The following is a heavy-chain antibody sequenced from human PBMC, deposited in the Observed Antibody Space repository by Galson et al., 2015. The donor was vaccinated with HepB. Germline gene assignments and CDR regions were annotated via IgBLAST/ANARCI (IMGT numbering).Heavy chain of an antibody. J-gene: IGHJ4*02. V-gene: IGHV3-30-3*01. Sequence: SLSLSCAASGFTFNIYTMHWVRQAPGKGLEWVATISSAGDIQYYADSVKGRFTIPRDNSKNMLYLQMNSLGAEDTAVYYCTRDAMGRGSGSYSAFDYWGQGTLVTVSS. CDR1: GFTFNIYT. CDR2: ISSAGDIQ. D-gene: IGHD1-26*01. CDR3: TRDAMGRGSGSYSAFDY.